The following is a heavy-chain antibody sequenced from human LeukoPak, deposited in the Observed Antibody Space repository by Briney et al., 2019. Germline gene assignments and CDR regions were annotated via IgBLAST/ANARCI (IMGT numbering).Heavy chain of an antibody. CDR3: AGIMTTVAEAGE. CDR1: GGSISSSSYD. CDR2: IYYSGST. D-gene: IGHD4-23*01. V-gene: IGHV4-39*01. Sequence: SETLTLTCTVSGGSISSSSYDWGWIRQPPGKGLEWIGSIYYSGSTYYNPSLKSRVTISVDTSKNQFSLKLSSVTAADTAVYYCAGIMTTVAEAGEWGQGTLVTVSS. J-gene: IGHJ4*02.